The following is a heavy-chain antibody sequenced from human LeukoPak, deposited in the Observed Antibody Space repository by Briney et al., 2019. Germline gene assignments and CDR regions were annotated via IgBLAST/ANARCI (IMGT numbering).Heavy chain of an antibody. V-gene: IGHV1-24*01. CDR2: FDPEDGET. J-gene: IGHJ6*03. CDR3: ATRSSYGSGVRYYYYYYTDV. D-gene: IGHD3-10*01. Sequence: ASVKVSCKASGYTFTSYYMHWVRQAPGKGLEWMGGFDPEDGETIYAQKFQGRVTMTEDTSTDTAYMELSSLRSEDTAVYYCATRSSYGSGVRYYYYYYTDVWGKGTTVTISS. CDR1: GYTFTSYY.